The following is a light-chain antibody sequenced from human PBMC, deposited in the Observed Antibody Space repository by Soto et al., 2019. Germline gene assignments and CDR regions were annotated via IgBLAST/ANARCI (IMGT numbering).Light chain of an antibody. CDR2: DAS. CDR3: HQRTNWPLT. Sequence: EIVLTQSPATLSLSPGERATLFCRASQSVTTYLAWYQQKPGQAPRLLIYDASNRATGIPARFSGSGSGTDFTLTISSLEPEDFAVYYCHQRTNWPLTFGGGTKVEIK. CDR1: QSVTTY. V-gene: IGKV3-11*01. J-gene: IGKJ4*01.